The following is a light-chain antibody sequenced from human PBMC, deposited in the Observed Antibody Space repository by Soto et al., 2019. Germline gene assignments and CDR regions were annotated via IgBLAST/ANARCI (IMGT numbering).Light chain of an antibody. CDR2: EGI. CDR3: CSYVGATTYV. CDR1: SSTVGGFNV. V-gene: IGLV2-23*01. Sequence: QSVLTQPDSVSGSPGQSITISCTGTSSTVGGFNVVSWYQQHPGKAPKVIIYEGIKRPSGVSNRFSGSNSGSTASLTISGLQAEDEADYYCCSYVGATTYVFGTGTKLTVL. J-gene: IGLJ1*01.